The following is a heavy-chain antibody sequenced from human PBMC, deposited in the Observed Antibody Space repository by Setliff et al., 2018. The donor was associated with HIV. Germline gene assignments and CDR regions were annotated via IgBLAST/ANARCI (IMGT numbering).Heavy chain of an antibody. CDR3: AWDTCDTPSCYAGPRFVY. CDR1: GFTLSNYW. V-gene: IGHV3-7*01. D-gene: IGHD2-2*01. CDR2: KKKDGSEK. Sequence: PGGSLRLSCAPSGFTLSNYWMSWVRQAPGKGLEWVAHKKKDGSEKIYVDSLKGRFTSSRDNAKNSLFLQMSSLRVEDTAVYYCAWDTCDTPSCYAGPRFVYWGQGNLVTVSS. J-gene: IGHJ4*02.